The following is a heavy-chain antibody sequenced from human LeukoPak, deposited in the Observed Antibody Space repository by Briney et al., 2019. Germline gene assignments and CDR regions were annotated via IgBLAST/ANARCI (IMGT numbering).Heavy chain of an antibody. CDR2: IYYSGST. V-gene: IGHV4-31*03. CDR3: ARSPPTYYYGSGSTPWALDI. CDR1: GGSISSGGYY. D-gene: IGHD3-10*01. J-gene: IGHJ3*02. Sequence: SQTLSPTCTVSGGSISSGGYYWSWIRQHPGKGLEWIGYIYYSGSTYYNPSLKSRVTISVDTSRNQFSLKLSSVTAADTAVYYCARSPPTYYYGSGSTPWALDIWGQGTMVTVSS.